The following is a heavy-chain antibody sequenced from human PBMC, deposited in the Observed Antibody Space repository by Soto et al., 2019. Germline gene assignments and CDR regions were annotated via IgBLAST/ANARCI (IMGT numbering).Heavy chain of an antibody. Sequence: AGGSLRLSCTASGFTFSDFAMSWVRQAPGKGLEWVSGINSSGDKTHYRDSVKGRFTIFRDNSKNTLHVQMNGLRVEDTAVYYCAKSGGTGRWGQGALVTVSS. CDR1: GFTFSDFA. CDR2: INSSGDKT. CDR3: AKSGGTGR. V-gene: IGHV3-23*01. D-gene: IGHD1-1*01. J-gene: IGHJ4*02.